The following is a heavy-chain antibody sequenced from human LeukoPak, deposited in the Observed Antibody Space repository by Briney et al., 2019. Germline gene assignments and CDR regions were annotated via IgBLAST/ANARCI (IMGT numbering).Heavy chain of an antibody. D-gene: IGHD6-13*01. J-gene: IGHJ4*02. CDR1: GFTFDDYA. CDR3: AKSKAAAGPGASAATTMYYFDY. Sequence: PGGSLRLSCAASGFTFDDYAMHWVRQAPGKGLEWVSGISWNSGSIGYADSVKGRFTISRDNAKNSLYLQMNSLRAEDTALYYCAKSKAAAGPGASAATTMYYFDYWGQGTLVTVSS. CDR2: ISWNSGSI. V-gene: IGHV3-9*01.